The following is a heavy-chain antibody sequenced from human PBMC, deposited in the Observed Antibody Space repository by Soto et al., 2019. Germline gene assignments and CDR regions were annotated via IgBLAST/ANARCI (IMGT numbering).Heavy chain of an antibody. CDR3: AREGSGYNF. V-gene: IGHV1-69*13. D-gene: IGHD5-12*01. Sequence: SVKVSCNASGGSFSNFGISWVRQAPGQGLEWMGGIVPVFGRPNYAQRFRGRLTITADESTSTGYMELISLRSDDTAVYYCAREGSGYNFWGQGTQVTVSS. J-gene: IGHJ4*02. CDR1: GGSFSNFG. CDR2: IVPVFGRP.